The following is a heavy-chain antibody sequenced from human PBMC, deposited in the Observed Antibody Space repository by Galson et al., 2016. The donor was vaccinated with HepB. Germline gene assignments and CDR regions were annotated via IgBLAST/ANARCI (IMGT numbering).Heavy chain of an antibody. CDR2: ISGGGSTT. Sequence: SLRLSCAASGFTFSSYSINWVRQAPGRGLEWVAYISGGGSTTHYADSVKGRFIISRDNAKNTVYLQMDSLRDEDTAVYYCARPYNYCMSGYHQYFQHWGQGTLVTVSS. D-gene: IGHD3-3*01. CDR3: ARPYNYCMSGYHQYFQH. J-gene: IGHJ1*01. V-gene: IGHV3-48*02. CDR1: GFTFSSYS.